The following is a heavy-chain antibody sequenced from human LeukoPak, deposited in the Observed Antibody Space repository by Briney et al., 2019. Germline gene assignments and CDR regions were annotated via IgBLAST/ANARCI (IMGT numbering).Heavy chain of an antibody. V-gene: IGHV3-23*01. D-gene: IGHD1-14*01. CDR2: ISGSGGST. J-gene: IGHJ6*02. CDR3: AKELLRGNHFYYYYGMDV. Sequence: GGSLRLSCAASGFTFSSYAMSWVRQAPGKGLEWVSAISGSGGSTYYADSVKGRFTISRDNSKNTLYLQMNSLRAEDTAVYYCAKELLRGNHFYYYYGMDVWGQGTTVTVSS. CDR1: GFTFSSYA.